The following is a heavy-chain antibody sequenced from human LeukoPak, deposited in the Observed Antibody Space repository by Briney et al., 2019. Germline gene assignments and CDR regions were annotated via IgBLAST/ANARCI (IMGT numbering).Heavy chain of an antibody. J-gene: IGHJ4*02. Sequence: SETLSLTCSISGGSVTSGSYYWSWIRQASGKGLEWIGRLDSSGSTTYNPSLKDRVTMSGDTSKNQFSLKLSSVTAADTAVYYCASLCSGGSCYLDYWGQGTLVTVSS. D-gene: IGHD2-15*01. CDR1: GGSVTSGSYY. CDR3: ASLCSGGSCYLDY. V-gene: IGHV4-61*10. CDR2: LDSSGST.